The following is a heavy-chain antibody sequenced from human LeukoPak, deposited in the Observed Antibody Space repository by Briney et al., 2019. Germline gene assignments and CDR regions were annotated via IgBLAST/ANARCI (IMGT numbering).Heavy chain of an antibody. CDR2: IVGSGGGI. Sequence: QPGGSLRLSCAASGFTFSTFAMNWVRQAPGKGLEWVSVIVGSGGGIYYADSVKGRFTISRDNSKSILYLQMNRLRVEDTAVYYCVKDRQPDSRYNFDYWGHGTLVTDSS. V-gene: IGHV3-23*01. D-gene: IGHD5-12*01. J-gene: IGHJ4*01. CDR3: VKDRQPDSRYNFDY. CDR1: GFTFSTFA.